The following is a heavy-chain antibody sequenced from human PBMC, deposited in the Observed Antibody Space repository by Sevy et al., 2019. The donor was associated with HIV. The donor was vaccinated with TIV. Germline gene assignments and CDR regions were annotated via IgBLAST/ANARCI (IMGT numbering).Heavy chain of an antibody. CDR3: TTKGRDGSGIGCQIS. CDR1: EFIFNDAW. Sequence: GGSLRLSCVASEFIFNDAWMHWVRQAPGKGLEWVGRIKSNIDGAAIDYAAPVKGRFTISRDDSKNTVFLQMNSLKSEDTAVYFCTTKGRDGSGIGCQISWGKGTQVTVSS. V-gene: IGHV3-15*01. J-gene: IGHJ5*02. D-gene: IGHD2-15*01. CDR2: IKSNIDGAAI.